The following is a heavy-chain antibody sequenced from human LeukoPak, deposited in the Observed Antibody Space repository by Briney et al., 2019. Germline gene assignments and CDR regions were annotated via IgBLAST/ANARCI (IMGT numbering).Heavy chain of an antibody. D-gene: IGHD3-10*01. Sequence: PGRSLRLSCAASGFTLSGYDMHWVRQAPGKGLEWVAVIWYDGSNKYYADSVKGRFTISRDNSKNTLYLQMNSLRAEDTAMYYCARVGCGSGSYSTDYWGQGTLVTVSS. CDR2: IWYDGSNK. V-gene: IGHV3-33*01. CDR1: GFTLSGYD. J-gene: IGHJ4*02. CDR3: ARVGCGSGSYSTDY.